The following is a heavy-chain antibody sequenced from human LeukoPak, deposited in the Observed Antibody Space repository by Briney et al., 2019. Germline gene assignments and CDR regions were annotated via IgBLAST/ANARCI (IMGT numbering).Heavy chain of an antibody. CDR1: GLTFSSYA. V-gene: IGHV3-30-3*01. D-gene: IGHD4/OR15-4a*01. J-gene: IGHJ6*02. CDR3: AREVNADYNYGMDV. Sequence: GGSLRLSCAASGLTFSSYAMHWVRQAPGKGLEWVSVISYDGTNKYYADSVKGRFTISRDNSKNTLYLQMNSLRAEDTAVYYCAREVNADYNYGMDVWGQGTTVTASS. CDR2: ISYDGTNK.